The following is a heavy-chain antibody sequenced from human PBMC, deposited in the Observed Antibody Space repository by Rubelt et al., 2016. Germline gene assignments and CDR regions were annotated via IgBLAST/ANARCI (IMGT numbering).Heavy chain of an antibody. CDR1: GGSISSGGNY. CDR3: ARVPPPNLANFDH. Sequence: QVQLQESGPGLVKPSQTLYLTCTVSGGSISSGGNYWSWIRQEPGKGLEWIGYIYYSGSADYNPSRKSRATISVDISKNQFTRELSSWTAADTAVYYCARVPPPNLANFDHWGQGTLVTVSS. V-gene: IGHV4-31*03. D-gene: IGHD2-8*01. CDR2: IYYSGSA. J-gene: IGHJ4*02.